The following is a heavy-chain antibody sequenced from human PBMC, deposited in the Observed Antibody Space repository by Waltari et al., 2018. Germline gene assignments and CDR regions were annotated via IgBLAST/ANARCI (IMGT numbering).Heavy chain of an antibody. J-gene: IGHJ4*02. CDR3: ARAAGWYDFDY. D-gene: IGHD6-19*01. V-gene: IGHV3-48*04. CDR2: ISSSSSTI. Sequence: VQLVQSGAEVKKPGASVKVSCKVSGYTLTELSMHWVRQAPGKGLEWVSYISSSSSTIYYADSVKGRFTISRDNAKNSLYLQMNSLRVEDTAVYYCARAAGWYDFDYWGQGTLVTVSS. CDR1: GYTLTELS.